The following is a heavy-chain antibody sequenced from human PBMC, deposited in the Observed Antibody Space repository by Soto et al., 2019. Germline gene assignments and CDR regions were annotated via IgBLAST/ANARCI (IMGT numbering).Heavy chain of an antibody. CDR3: VRDRYSSSGWFDP. J-gene: IGHJ5*02. V-gene: IGHV6-1*01. Sequence: TQSLTCSISGDSVSIYSAAWNWISQSPSGGLEWLGRTYYRSRFFSDYAESVKSRIIINPDTSKNQFSLQLKSVTPEDTAVYYCVRDRYSSSGWFDPWGQGNPVTVSS. D-gene: IGHD3-10*01. CDR2: TYYRSRFFS. CDR1: GDSVSIYSAA.